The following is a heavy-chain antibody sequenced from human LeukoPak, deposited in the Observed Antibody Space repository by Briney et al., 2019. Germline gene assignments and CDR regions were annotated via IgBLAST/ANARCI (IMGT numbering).Heavy chain of an antibody. Sequence: GGSLRLSCTASGFTFSSYSMNWVRQAPGKGLEWVSSISSSSSYIYYADSVKGRFTISRDNAKNSLYLQMNSLRAEDTAVYYCARGPGGVSFGSLFGPWGQGTLGTVSS. CDR2: ISSSSSYI. J-gene: IGHJ5*02. CDR1: GFTFSSYS. D-gene: IGHD3-16*01. V-gene: IGHV3-21*01. CDR3: ARGPGGVSFGSLFGP.